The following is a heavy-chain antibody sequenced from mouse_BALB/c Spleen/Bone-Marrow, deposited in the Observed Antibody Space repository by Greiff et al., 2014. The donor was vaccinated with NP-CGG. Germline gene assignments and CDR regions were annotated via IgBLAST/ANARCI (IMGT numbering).Heavy chain of an antibody. CDR1: GYTFTDYN. V-gene: IGHV1S29*02. Sequence: EVQLQQSGPELVKPGASVKISCKASGYTFTDYNMHWVKQSHGKSLEWIGYICPYNGGTVYKQKFKSKATLTVDNSSSTANMELRSLTSEDSAVYYCARGAAYGYYLGLAYWGQGTLVTVSA. J-gene: IGHJ3*01. CDR2: ICPYNGGT. CDR3: ARGAAYGYYLGLAY. D-gene: IGHD2-3*01.